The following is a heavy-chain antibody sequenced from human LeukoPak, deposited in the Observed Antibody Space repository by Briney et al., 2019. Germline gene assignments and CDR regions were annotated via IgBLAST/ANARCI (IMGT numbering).Heavy chain of an antibody. Sequence: PGGSLRLSCAASGFTFSSYSMNWVRQAPGKGLEWVSSLSSSSSYIDYADSVKGRFTISRDNAKNSLYLQMNSPRAEDTAVYYCARAGRAYSSSWYWFDPWGQGTLVTVSS. J-gene: IGHJ5*02. D-gene: IGHD6-13*01. CDR2: LSSSSSYI. CDR3: ARAGRAYSSSWYWFDP. V-gene: IGHV3-21*01. CDR1: GFTFSSYS.